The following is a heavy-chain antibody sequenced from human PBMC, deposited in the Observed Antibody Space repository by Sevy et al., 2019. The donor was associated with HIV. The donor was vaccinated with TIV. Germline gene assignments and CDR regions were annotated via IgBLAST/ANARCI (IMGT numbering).Heavy chain of an antibody. CDR2: IYTSGST. D-gene: IGHD3-22*01. J-gene: IGHJ4*02. V-gene: IGHV4-4*07. Sequence: SETLSLTCTVSGGSISSYYWSWIRQPAGKGLEWIGHIYTSGSTNYNPSLKSRVTMSVDTSKNQFSLKLSSVTAADTAVYYCARGAPYYYDSSGYYDYWGQGTLVTVFS. CDR3: ARGAPYYYDSSGYYDY. CDR1: GGSISSYY.